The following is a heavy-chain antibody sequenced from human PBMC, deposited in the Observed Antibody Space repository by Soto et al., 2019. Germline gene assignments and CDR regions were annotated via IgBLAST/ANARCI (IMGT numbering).Heavy chain of an antibody. V-gene: IGHV2-5*02. J-gene: IGHJ4*02. CDR1: GFSLSTRGVA. CDR2: IYWDEDK. D-gene: IGHD5-12*01. Sequence: QITLKESGPTLVKPTQTLTLTCTFSGFSLSTRGVAVGWFRQPPGKALEWLALIYWDEDKWYSPSLKSRLTITDDTSKNQVVLTMNNMDPVDTATYYCAHRPRGYAYYFDYWGKGTLVTVSS. CDR3: AHRPRGYAYYFDY.